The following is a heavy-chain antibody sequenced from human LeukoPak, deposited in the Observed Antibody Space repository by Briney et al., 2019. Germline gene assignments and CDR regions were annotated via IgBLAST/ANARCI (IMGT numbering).Heavy chain of an antibody. CDR2: ISGSGGST. V-gene: IGHV3-23*01. CDR3: AKDVYSGSYSPDAFDI. Sequence: PGGSLRLSCAASGFTFSSYAMSWVRQAPGKGLEWVSAISGSGGSTYYADSVKGRFTISRDNSKNTLYLQMNSLRAEDTAVYYCAKDVYSGSYSPDAFDIWGQGTMVTVSS. D-gene: IGHD1-26*01. CDR1: GFTFSSYA. J-gene: IGHJ3*02.